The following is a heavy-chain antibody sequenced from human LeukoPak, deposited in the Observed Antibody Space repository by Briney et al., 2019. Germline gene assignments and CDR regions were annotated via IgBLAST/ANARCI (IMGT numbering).Heavy chain of an antibody. Sequence: GGSLRLSCAASGFTFSSYGMHWVRQAPGKGLEWVAFIRYDGSNKYYADSVKGRFTISRDNSKSTLYLQMNSLRAEDTAVYYCAKVIAVAGMRGSTWDYWGQGTLVTVSS. CDR2: IRYDGSNK. V-gene: IGHV3-30*02. CDR1: GFTFSSYG. CDR3: AKVIAVAGMRGSTWDY. D-gene: IGHD6-19*01. J-gene: IGHJ4*02.